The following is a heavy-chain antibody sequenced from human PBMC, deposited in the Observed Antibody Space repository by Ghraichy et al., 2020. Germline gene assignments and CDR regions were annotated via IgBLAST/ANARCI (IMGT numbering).Heavy chain of an antibody. CDR2: IYYSGST. Sequence: SETLSLTCTVSGGSISSSSYYWGWIRQPPGKGLEWIGSIYYSGSTYYNPSLKSRVTISVDTSKNQFSLKLSSVTAADTAVYYCARRIPSSWRDYWGQGTLVTVSS. CDR3: ARRIPSSWRDY. V-gene: IGHV4-39*07. CDR1: GGSISSSSYY. D-gene: IGHD6-13*01. J-gene: IGHJ4*02.